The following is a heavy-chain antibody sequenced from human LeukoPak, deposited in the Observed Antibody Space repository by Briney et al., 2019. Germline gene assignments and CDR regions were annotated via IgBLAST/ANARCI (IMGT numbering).Heavy chain of an antibody. CDR1: GGSISSGDYY. J-gene: IGHJ4*02. Sequence: SETLSLTCTVSGGSISSGDYYWSWMRQPPGKGLEWIGYIYYSGSTYYNPSLKSRVTISVDTSKNQFSLKLSSVTAADTAVYYCARDDLTGFDYWGQGTLVTVSS. CDR3: ARDDLTGFDY. V-gene: IGHV4-30-4*01. D-gene: IGHD3-9*01. CDR2: IYYSGST.